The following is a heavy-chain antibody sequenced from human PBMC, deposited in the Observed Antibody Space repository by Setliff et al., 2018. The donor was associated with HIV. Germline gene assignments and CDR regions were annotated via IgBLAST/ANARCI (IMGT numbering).Heavy chain of an antibody. V-gene: IGHV3-48*01. CDR3: AHISRVAYVNIKYYFDY. J-gene: IGHJ4*02. CDR1: GFTFSSYS. CDR2: ISGDTRIL. Sequence: GESLKISCAASGFTFSSYSMNWVRQAPGKGLEWVSYISGDTRILNYADSVKGRFTISRDNAKNSLYLQMNSLRVEDTATYYCAHISRVAYVNIKYYFDYWGQGTLVTVS. D-gene: IGHD2-2*01.